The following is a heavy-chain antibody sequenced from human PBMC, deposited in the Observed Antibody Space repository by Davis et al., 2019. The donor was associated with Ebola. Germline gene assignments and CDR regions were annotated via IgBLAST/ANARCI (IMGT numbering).Heavy chain of an antibody. CDR3: ARDVAYSNYD. J-gene: IGHJ4*02. V-gene: IGHV3-23*01. CDR2: IIGSSSTT. D-gene: IGHD4-11*01. CDR1: EFSFSSYV. Sequence: PGGSLRLSCAASEFSFSSYVMIWVRQAPGRGLAWVSAIIGSSSTTYYADSVKGRFTISRDNSKDTMYLQMNRLRGEDTAIYYCARDVAYSNYDWGQGTLVTVSS.